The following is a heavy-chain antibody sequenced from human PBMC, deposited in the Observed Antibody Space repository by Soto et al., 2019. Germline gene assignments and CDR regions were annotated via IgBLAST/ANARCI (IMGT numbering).Heavy chain of an antibody. V-gene: IGHV4-4*02. D-gene: IGHD6-19*01. CDR1: GGSISSSNW. CDR2: IYHSGST. CDR3: ARAKISSKWLVPWGSWFDP. J-gene: IGHJ5*02. Sequence: SETLSLTCAVSGGSISSSNWWSWVRQPPGKGLEWIGEIYHSGSTNYNPSLKSRVTISVDKSKNQFSLKLSSVTAADTAVYYCARAKISSKWLVPWGSWFDPWGQGTLVTVSS.